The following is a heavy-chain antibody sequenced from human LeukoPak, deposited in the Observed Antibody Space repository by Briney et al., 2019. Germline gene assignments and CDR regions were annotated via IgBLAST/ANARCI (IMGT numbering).Heavy chain of an antibody. D-gene: IGHD3-10*01. CDR1: GFTFSSYA. V-gene: IGHV3-23*01. CDR2: ISGSGGST. J-gene: IGHJ4*02. Sequence: GGSLRLSCAASGFTFSSYAMSWVRQAPGKGLEWVSAISGSGGSTYYADSVKGRFTISRDNSKNTLYLQMNSLRAEDTAVYYCSYGSGSYRAVPFFDYWGQGTLVTVSS. CDR3: SYGSGSYRAVPFFDY.